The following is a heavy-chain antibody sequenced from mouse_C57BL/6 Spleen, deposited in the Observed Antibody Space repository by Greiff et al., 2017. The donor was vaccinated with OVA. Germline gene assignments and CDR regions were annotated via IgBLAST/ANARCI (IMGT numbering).Heavy chain of an antibody. V-gene: IGHV1-50*01. CDR1: GYTFTSYW. CDR2: IDPSDSYT. CDR3: ARDGSSLDY. Sequence: QVQLQQPGAELVKPGASVKLSCKASGYTFTSYWMQWVKQRPGQGLEWIGEIDPSDSYTNYNQKFKGKATLTVEPSSSTAYMQLSSLTSEDSAVYYCARDGSSLDYWGQGTTLTVSS. D-gene: IGHD1-1*01. J-gene: IGHJ2*01.